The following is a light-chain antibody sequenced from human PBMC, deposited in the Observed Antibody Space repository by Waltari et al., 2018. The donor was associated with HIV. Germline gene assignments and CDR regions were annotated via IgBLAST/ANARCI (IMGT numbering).Light chain of an antibody. Sequence: YELTQSPSVSVSPGQTATINCFGDALPKQFAYWYQHKPGQAPVLLISKDKGRPSGIPDRFSGSGSGTTVTLTISGVRAEDEADYYCQSTDITGTYAVFGPGTKVTVL. CDR1: ALPKQF. J-gene: IGLJ1*01. CDR2: KDK. V-gene: IGLV3-25*03. CDR3: QSTDITGTYAV.